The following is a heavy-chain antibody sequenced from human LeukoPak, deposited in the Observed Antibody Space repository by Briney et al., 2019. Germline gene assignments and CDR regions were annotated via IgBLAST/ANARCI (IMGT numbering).Heavy chain of an antibody. CDR3: ARDRGTVTTARGAYYFDY. CDR2: ISSSSSYI. CDR1: GFTFSSYS. D-gene: IGHD4-11*01. J-gene: IGHJ4*02. Sequence: GGSLRLSCAASGFTFSSYSMNWVRQAPGKGLEWVSSISSSSSYIYYADSVKGRFTISRDNAKNSLYLQMNSLRAEDTALYYCARDRGTVTTARGAYYFDYWGQGTLVTVSS. V-gene: IGHV3-21*04.